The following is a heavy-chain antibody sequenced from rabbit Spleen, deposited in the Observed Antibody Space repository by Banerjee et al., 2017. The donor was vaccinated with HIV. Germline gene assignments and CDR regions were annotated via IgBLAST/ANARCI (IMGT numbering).Heavy chain of an antibody. D-gene: IGHD4-1*01. CDR1: EFDFSSYG. V-gene: IGHV1S47*01. CDR3: VRDRHSGGWGVPLYYFNL. CDR2: VDPLFGTT. J-gene: IGHJ4*01. Sequence: QEQLVESGGGLVQPGGSLKLSCKASEFDFSSYGVSWVRQAPGKGLEWIGYVDPLFGTTYYANWVNGRFTISSHNAQNTLYLQLNSLTAADTATYFCVRDRHSGGWGVPLYYFNLWGPGTLVTVS.